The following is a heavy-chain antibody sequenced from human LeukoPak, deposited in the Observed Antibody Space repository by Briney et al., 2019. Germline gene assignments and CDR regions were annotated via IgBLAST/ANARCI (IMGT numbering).Heavy chain of an antibody. D-gene: IGHD3-22*01. V-gene: IGHV1-18*04. J-gene: IGHJ4*02. Sequence: GASVKVSCKASGYTFTSYYMHWVRQAPGQGLEWMGRISAYNGNTNYAQKLQGRVTMTTDTSTSTAYMELRSLRSDDTAVYYCARSYNYYDSSGPSGYWGQGTLVTVSS. CDR1: GYTFTSYY. CDR3: ARSYNYYDSSGPSGY. CDR2: ISAYNGNT.